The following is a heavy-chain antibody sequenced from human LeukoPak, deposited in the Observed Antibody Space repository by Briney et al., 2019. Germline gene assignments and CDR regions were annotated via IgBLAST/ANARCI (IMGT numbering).Heavy chain of an antibody. CDR3: ARRRGYSGPRFYYFDY. CDR2: INHSGST. D-gene: IGHD5-12*01. CDR1: GGSFSGYY. V-gene: IGHV4-34*01. J-gene: IGHJ4*02. Sequence: PSETLSLTCAVYGGSFSGYYWSWIRQPPGKGLEWIGEINHSGSTNYNPSLKSRVTISVDTSKNQFFLKLSSVTAADTAVYYCARRRGYSGPRFYYFDYWGQGTLVTVSS.